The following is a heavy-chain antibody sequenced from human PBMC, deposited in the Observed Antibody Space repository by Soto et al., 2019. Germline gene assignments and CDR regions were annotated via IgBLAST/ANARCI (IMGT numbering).Heavy chain of an antibody. V-gene: IGHV4-59*01. D-gene: IGHD3-22*01. CDR1: GGSISGYY. J-gene: IGHJ4*02. CDR2: IYYSGST. Sequence: SETLSLTCTVSGGSISGYYWSWIRQPPGKGLEWIGYIYYSGSTNYNPSLKSRVTISVDTSKNQFSLKLSSVTAADTAVYYCAREGYYDSTNGVDYWGQGTLVTVSS. CDR3: AREGYYDSTNGVDY.